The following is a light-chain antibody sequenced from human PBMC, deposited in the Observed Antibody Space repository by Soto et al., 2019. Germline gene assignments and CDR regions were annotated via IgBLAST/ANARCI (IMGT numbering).Light chain of an antibody. CDR1: RSNIGAGYD. CDR3: QSYDTSLIGYV. J-gene: IGLJ1*01. V-gene: IGLV1-40*01. Sequence: QSALTQPPSVSGAPGQRVTISCTGSRSNIGAGYDVHWYQQLPGTAPKLLIYGNSNRPSGVPDRFSGSKSGTSASLAITGLQAEDEADYYCQSYDTSLIGYVFGTGTKLTVL. CDR2: GNS.